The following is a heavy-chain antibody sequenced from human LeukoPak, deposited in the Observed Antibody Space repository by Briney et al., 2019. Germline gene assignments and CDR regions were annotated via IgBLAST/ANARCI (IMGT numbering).Heavy chain of an antibody. J-gene: IGHJ3*02. V-gene: IGHV4-39*07. Sequence: SETLSLTCTVSGGSISSSSYYWGWIRQPPGKGLEWIGSIYYSGSTNYNPSLKSRVTISVDTSKNQFSLKLNSVTAADTAVYYCARGKWDLESGEAFDIWGQGTMVTVSS. D-gene: IGHD1-26*01. CDR3: ARGKWDLESGEAFDI. CDR1: GGSISSSSYY. CDR2: IYYSGST.